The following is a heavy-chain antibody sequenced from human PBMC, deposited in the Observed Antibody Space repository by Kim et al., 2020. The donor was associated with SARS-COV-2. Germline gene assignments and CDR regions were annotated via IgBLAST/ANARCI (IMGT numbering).Heavy chain of an antibody. Sequence: GGSLRLSCAASGFTFSSYAMSWVRQAPGKGLEWVSAISGSGGSTYYADSVKGRFTISRDNSKNTLYLQMNSLRAEDTAVYYCAKGEGVVLRYFDWYGGASYGMDVWGQGTTVTVSS. D-gene: IGHD3-9*01. CDR3: AKGEGVVLRYFDWYGGASYGMDV. CDR2: ISGSGGST. CDR1: GFTFSSYA. V-gene: IGHV3-23*01. J-gene: IGHJ6*02.